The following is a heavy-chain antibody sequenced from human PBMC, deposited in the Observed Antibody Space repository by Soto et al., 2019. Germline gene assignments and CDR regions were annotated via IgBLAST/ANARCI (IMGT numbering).Heavy chain of an antibody. CDR1: GGSISTHH. CDR3: ATIPRGNTFGWFDY. Sequence: PSETLSLTCTVSGGSISTHHWSWIRQPPGKGLEWIGYIYGSGSTKYNPSLNSRVTISMDTSRHQFSLRLSFVTAADTAIYYCATIPRGNTFGWFDYWGQGSLVTVSS. V-gene: IGHV4-59*11. D-gene: IGHD5-18*01. CDR2: IYGSGST. J-gene: IGHJ4*02.